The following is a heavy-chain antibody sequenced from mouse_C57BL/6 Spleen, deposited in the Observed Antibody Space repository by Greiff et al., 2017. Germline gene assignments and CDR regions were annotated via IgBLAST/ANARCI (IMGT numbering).Heavy chain of an antibody. CDR2: ISRGGDYI. D-gene: IGHD1-1*01. CDR1: GFTFSSYA. V-gene: IGHV5-9-1*02. CDR3: TRGGNYYGSSPWFAY. Sequence: EVQLQESGEGLVKPGGSLKLSCAASGFTFSSYAMSWVRQTPEKRLEWVAYISRGGDYIYYADTVKGRVTISRDNARSTLYLQMSSLKSEDTAMYYCTRGGNYYGSSPWFAYWGQGTLVTVSA. J-gene: IGHJ3*01.